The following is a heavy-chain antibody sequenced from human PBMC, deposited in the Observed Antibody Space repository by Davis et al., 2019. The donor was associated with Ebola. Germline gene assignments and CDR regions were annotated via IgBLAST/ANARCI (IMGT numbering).Heavy chain of an antibody. CDR2: ISGSGGST. J-gene: IGHJ4*02. CDR3: ARDRGDSSGFYYFDY. CDR1: GFTFSSYA. Sequence: GGSLRLSCAASGFTFSSYAMSWVRQAPGTGLEWVSAISGSGGSTYYADSVKGRFTISRDNAKNSLYLQMNSLRAEDTAVYYCARDRGDSSGFYYFDYWGQGTLVTVSS. D-gene: IGHD3-22*01. V-gene: IGHV3-23*01.